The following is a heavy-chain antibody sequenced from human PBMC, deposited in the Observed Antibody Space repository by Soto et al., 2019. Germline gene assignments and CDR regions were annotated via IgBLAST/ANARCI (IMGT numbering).Heavy chain of an antibody. CDR3: ARDYCSGGSCYVPSAFDY. V-gene: IGHV1-3*01. CDR2: INAGNGNT. J-gene: IGHJ4*02. CDR1: GYTFTSYA. D-gene: IGHD2-15*01. Sequence: ASVKVSWKASGYTFTSYAMHWVRQAPGQRLEWMGWINAGNGNTKYSQKFQGRVTITRDTSASTAYMELSSLRSEDTAVYYCARDYCSGGSCYVPSAFDYWGQGTLVTVSS.